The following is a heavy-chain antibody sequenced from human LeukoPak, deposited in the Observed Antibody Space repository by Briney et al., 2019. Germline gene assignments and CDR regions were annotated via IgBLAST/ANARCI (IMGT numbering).Heavy chain of an antibody. CDR2: IYHSGST. D-gene: IGHD5-12*01. J-gene: IGHJ4*02. Sequence: SETLSLTCTVSGGSISSYYWTWIRQPPGKGLEWIGYIYHSGSTNYNPSLKSRVTISVDTSQNQFSLKLSSVTAADTAVYYCARDGYSGSDALWGQGTLVTVSS. V-gene: IGHV4-59*01. CDR3: ARDGYSGSDAL. CDR1: GGSISSYY.